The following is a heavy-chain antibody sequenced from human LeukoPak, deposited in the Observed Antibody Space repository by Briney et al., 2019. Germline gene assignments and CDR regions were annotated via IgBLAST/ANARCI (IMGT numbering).Heavy chain of an antibody. Sequence: ASVKVSCKVSGYTLAELSMHWVRQAPGKGLEWMGGLDPEDGETIYAQKFQGRVTMTEDTSTDTAYMELSSLRSEDTAVYYCATRSYYYDSSGYYYFDYWGQGTLVTVSS. CDR1: GYTLAELS. CDR2: LDPEDGET. CDR3: ATRSYYYDSSGYYYFDY. J-gene: IGHJ4*02. D-gene: IGHD3-22*01. V-gene: IGHV1-24*01.